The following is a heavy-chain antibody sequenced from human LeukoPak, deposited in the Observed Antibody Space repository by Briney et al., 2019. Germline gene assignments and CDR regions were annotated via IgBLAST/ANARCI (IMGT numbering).Heavy chain of an antibody. V-gene: IGHV3-53*01. Sequence: LTGGSLRLSCAASGFTVSSNYMSWVRQAPGKGLEWVSVIYSGGSTYYADSVKGRFTISRDNSKNTLYLQMNSLRAEDTAVYYCARFQHFDYWGQGTLVTVSS. J-gene: IGHJ4*02. CDR3: ARFQHFDY. CDR2: IYSGGST. CDR1: GFTVSSNY.